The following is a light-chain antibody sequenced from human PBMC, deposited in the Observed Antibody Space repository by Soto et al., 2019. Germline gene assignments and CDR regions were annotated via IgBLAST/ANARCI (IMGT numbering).Light chain of an antibody. CDR2: DAS. V-gene: IGKV1-27*01. J-gene: IGKJ1*01. CDR1: QGISNY. Sequence: DIQMTQSPSSLSASVGDRVTITCRASQGISNYLAWYQQKPGKVPKLLIYDASTWQAGVASRFSGSGSGTDFTLTISSLPHEDVATYYCQQYNDAPWTFGQGTKVEIK. CDR3: QQYNDAPWT.